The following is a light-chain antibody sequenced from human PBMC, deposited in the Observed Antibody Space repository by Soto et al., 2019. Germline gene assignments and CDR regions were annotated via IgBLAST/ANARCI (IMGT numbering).Light chain of an antibody. CDR2: AAS. CDR1: QGISNY. V-gene: IGKV1-27*01. CDR3: QTYNSAYPIT. Sequence: IQMTQSPSSLSASVGDRVTITCRASQGISNYLAWYQQKPGKVPKLLIYAASTLQSGVPSRFSGSGSRTDFTLTISSLQPEDVATYYCQTYNSAYPITFGQETRLDIK. J-gene: IGKJ5*01.